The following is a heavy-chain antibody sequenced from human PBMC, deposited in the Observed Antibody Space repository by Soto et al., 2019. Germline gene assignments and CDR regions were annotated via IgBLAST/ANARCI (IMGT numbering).Heavy chain of an antibody. J-gene: IGHJ4*02. CDR3: ARDRARAAASALMGASDY. V-gene: IGHV3-30*03. CDR2: ISSDGGNK. D-gene: IGHD6-13*01. Sequence: QVQLVESGGGVVQPGRSLRLSCAASGFTFINYGMHCVRQAPGKGLEGVAVISSDGGNKFYVDSVKGRLTISRDISKNTLDLQIDSLRVEDTAVYYCARDRARAAASALMGASDYWGQGTLVTVSS. CDR1: GFTFINYG.